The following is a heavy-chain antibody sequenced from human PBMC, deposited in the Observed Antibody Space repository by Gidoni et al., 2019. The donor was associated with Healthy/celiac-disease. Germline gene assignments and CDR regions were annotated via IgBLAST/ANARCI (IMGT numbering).Heavy chain of an antibody. V-gene: IGHV3-21*01. CDR1: GFSFSSYS. D-gene: IGHD2-15*01. CDR3: ARDREVAGVDY. CDR2: ISSSSSYI. Sequence: EVQLVESGGGLVKPGGSLRLSCAASGFSFSSYSMNWVRQAPGKGLEWVSSISSSSSYIYYADSVKGRFTISRDNAKNSLYLQMNSLRAEDTAVYYCARDREVAGVDYWGQGTLVTVSS. J-gene: IGHJ4*02.